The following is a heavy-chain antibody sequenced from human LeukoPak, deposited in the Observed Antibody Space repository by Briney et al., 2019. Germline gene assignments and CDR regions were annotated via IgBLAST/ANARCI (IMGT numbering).Heavy chain of an antibody. Sequence: GGSLRLSCAASGFSFSSYSMNWVRQATGKGLEWVSSISSSSSYIYYADSVKGRFTISRDNAKNSLYLQMNSLRAEDTAVYYCVRARDCSSTSCYGGMDVWGKGTTVTVSS. CDR1: GFSFSSYS. CDR2: ISSSSSYI. V-gene: IGHV3-21*01. J-gene: IGHJ6*03. D-gene: IGHD2-2*01. CDR3: VRARDCSSTSCYGGMDV.